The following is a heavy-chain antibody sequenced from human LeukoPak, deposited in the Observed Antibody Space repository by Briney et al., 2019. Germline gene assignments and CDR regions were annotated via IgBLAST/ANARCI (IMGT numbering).Heavy chain of an antibody. J-gene: IGHJ4*02. CDR2: IDHGGST. V-gene: IGHV4-34*01. CDR1: GGSFSGYY. Sequence: SETLSLTCAVYGGSFSGYYWSWVRQPPGKGLEWVGEIDHGGSTNYNPSLKSRVTISVDTSKNRFSLKVTSVTAADTAVYYCARDTRSGGSHCKDYWGQGTLVTVSS. CDR3: ARDTRSGGSHCKDY. D-gene: IGHD2-15*01.